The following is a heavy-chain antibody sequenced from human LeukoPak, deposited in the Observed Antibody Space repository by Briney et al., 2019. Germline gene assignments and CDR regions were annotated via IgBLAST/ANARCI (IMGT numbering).Heavy chain of an antibody. V-gene: IGHV4-4*02. Sequence: SETLSLTCAVSGGSISSSTNWWSWVRQPPGKGLEWIGEIYHSGGTNYNPSLKSRITISVDKSQNQFSLRLTSVTAADTAVYYCARQTGSGLFILPGGQGTLVTVSS. CDR3: ARQTGSGLFILP. CDR2: IYHSGGT. D-gene: IGHD3/OR15-3a*01. CDR1: GGSISSSTNW. J-gene: IGHJ4*02.